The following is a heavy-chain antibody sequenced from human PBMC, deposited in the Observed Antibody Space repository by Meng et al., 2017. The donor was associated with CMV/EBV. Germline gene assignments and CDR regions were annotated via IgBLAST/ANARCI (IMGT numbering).Heavy chain of an antibody. CDR2: IIPIFGTA. J-gene: IGHJ4*02. CDR3: ASWGGSGSYRDY. V-gene: IGHV1-69*05. CDR1: GGTFSSYA. Sequence: SVKVSCKASGGTFSSYAISWVRQAPGQGLEWMGGIIPIFGTANYAQKFQGRVTITTDESTGTAYMELSSLRSEDTAVYYCASWGGSGSYRDYWGQGTLVTVSS. D-gene: IGHD3-10*01.